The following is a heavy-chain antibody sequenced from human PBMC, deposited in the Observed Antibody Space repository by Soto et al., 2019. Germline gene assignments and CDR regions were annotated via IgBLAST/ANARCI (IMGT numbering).Heavy chain of an antibody. CDR3: ARAPVFSYDSSGYYLDY. D-gene: IGHD3-22*01. J-gene: IGHJ4*02. CDR1: GGSFSSYA. CDR2: IIPIFGTA. V-gene: IGHV1-69*01. Sequence: SLKRSCKGAGGSFSSYASSWGRQATGQGLEWMGGIIPIFGTANYAQKFQGRVTITADESTSTAYMELSSLRSEDTAVYYCARAPVFSYDSSGYYLDYWGQGTLVTVSS.